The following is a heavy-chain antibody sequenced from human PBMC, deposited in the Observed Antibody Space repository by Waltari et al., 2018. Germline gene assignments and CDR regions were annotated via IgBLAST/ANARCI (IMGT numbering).Heavy chain of an antibody. CDR1: GFGFDNYW. D-gene: IGHD1-1*01. V-gene: IGHV3-7*01. CDR2: INQEGSVK. Sequence: EVQLVESGGGLVQPGGSLRLSCATSGFGFDNYWMSWVRQAPGKGLGGVANINQEGSVKNYAASVKGRFTISRDSAKSSLSLQMNSLTVDDTAIYYCARDLTSARHSYYFHVLDVWGQGTSVAVSS. CDR3: ARDLTSARHSYYFHVLDV. J-gene: IGHJ6*02.